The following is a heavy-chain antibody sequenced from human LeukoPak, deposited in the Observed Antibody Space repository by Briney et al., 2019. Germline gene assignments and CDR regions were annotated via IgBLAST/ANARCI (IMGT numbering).Heavy chain of an antibody. V-gene: IGHV3-21*01. CDR1: GFTFSSYS. D-gene: IGHD6-13*01. CDR2: VSGGSSYI. CDR3: ARASDNTAALFD. J-gene: IGHJ4*02. Sequence: PGGSLRLSCAASGFTFSSYSMNCVRQAPGKGPEWVSSVSGGSSYIFYADSVKGRFTISRDNAKNSLYLHMNSLRAEDTAVYYCARASDNTAALFDWGQGTVVTVSS.